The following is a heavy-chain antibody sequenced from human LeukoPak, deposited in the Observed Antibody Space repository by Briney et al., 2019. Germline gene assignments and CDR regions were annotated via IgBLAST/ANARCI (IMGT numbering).Heavy chain of an antibody. CDR2: ISAYNGNT. V-gene: IGHV1-18*01. Sequence: ASVKVSCKASGYTFTSYGISWVRQAPGQGLEWMGWISAYNGNTNYAQKLQGRVTMTTDTSTSTAYMELRSLRSDDTAVYYCARSMGQGYYDSSGYYYVRRSDAFDIWGQGTMVTVSS. J-gene: IGHJ3*02. D-gene: IGHD3-22*01. CDR1: GYTFTSYG. CDR3: ARSMGQGYYDSSGYYYVRRSDAFDI.